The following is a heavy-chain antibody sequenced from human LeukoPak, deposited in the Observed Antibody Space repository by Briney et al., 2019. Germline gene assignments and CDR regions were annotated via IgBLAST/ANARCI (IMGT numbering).Heavy chain of an antibody. Sequence: SETLSLTCAVYGGSFSGYYWSWIRQPPGKGLEWIGEINHSGSTNYNPSLKSRVTISVGTSKNQFSLKLSSVTAADTAVYYCARGLAAAGSNGIEDYWGQGTLVTVSS. D-gene: IGHD6-13*01. CDR3: ARGLAAAGSNGIEDY. CDR1: GGSFSGYY. CDR2: INHSGST. J-gene: IGHJ4*02. V-gene: IGHV4-34*01.